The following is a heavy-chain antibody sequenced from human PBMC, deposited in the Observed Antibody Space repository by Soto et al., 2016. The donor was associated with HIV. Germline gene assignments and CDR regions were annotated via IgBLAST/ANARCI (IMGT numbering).Heavy chain of an antibody. CDR3: ARGNGYDSSGYYFYYYYGMDV. CDR1: GFTFSSYA. J-gene: IGHJ6*02. CDR2: ISSNGGST. Sequence: EVQLVEPGGGLVQPGGSLRLSCAASGFTFSSYAMYWVRQAPGKGLEYVSAISSNGGSTHYANSVKGRFTISRDNSKNTLYLQMGSLRAEDTAVYYCARGNGYDSSGYYFYYYYGMDVWGQGTTVTVSS. D-gene: IGHD3-22*01. V-gene: IGHV3-64*01.